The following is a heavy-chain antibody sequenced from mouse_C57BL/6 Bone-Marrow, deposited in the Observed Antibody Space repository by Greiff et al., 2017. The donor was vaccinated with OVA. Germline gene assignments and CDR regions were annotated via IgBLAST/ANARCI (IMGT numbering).Heavy chain of an antibody. CDR3: ARSSYYDGGDYYAMDY. J-gene: IGHJ4*01. Sequence: QVQLQQPGTELVKPGASVKLSCKASGYTFTSYWMHWVKQRPGQGLEWIGNINPSNGGTNYNEKFKSKATMTVDKSSSTAYMQLSILTSEDSAVYECARSSYYDGGDYYAMDYWGQGTSVTVSS. D-gene: IGHD1-1*01. V-gene: IGHV1-53*01. CDR2: INPSNGGT. CDR1: GYTFTSYW.